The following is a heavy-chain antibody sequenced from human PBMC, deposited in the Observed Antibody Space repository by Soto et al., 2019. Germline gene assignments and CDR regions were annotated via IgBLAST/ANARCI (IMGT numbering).Heavy chain of an antibody. Sequence: SETLSLTCGVSGFSISSGYYWGWLRQPPGKGLEWIGTIYHSGSTFYNPSLKSRVTISVDTSKNQFSLKLSSVTAADTALYYCARVDLSGCTPHLYLHSVPATLVTVSS. J-gene: IGHJ4*02. CDR1: GFSISSGYY. CDR2: IYHSGST. CDR3: ARVDLSGCTPHLYLH. V-gene: IGHV4-38-2*01. D-gene: IGHD6-19*01.